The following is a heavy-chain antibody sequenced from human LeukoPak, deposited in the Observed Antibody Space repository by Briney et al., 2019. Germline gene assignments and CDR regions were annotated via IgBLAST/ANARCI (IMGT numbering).Heavy chain of an antibody. D-gene: IGHD6-25*01. CDR3: ARRGGYGMNY. Sequence: GGSLRLSCAASGFTFSSYWMHWVRQAPGKRLVWVSRINSDGKSTSYADSVKGRFTISRDNAKNTLYLQMNSLRAEDTAVYYCARRGGYGMNYWGQGTLVTVSS. J-gene: IGHJ4*02. V-gene: IGHV3-74*01. CDR2: INSDGKST. CDR1: GFTFSSYW.